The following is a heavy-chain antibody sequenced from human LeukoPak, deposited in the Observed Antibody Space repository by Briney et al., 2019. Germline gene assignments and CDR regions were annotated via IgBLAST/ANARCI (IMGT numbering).Heavy chain of an antibody. V-gene: IGHV3-33*01. CDR1: GFTFSSYG. CDR2: IWYDGSNK. Sequence: GGSLRLSCAASGFTFSSYGMHWVRQAPGKGREWVAVIWYDGSNKYYADSVKGRFTISRDNSKTTLYLQMNSLRAEDTAVYYCARTYYHDSSGYYPFDYWGQRTLVTVSS. J-gene: IGHJ4*02. CDR3: ARTYYHDSSGYYPFDY. D-gene: IGHD3-22*01.